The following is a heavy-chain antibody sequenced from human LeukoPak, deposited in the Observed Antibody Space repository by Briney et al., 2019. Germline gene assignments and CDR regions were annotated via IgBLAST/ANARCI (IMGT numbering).Heavy chain of an antibody. CDR3: ARAPPPYSNYDYYYYMDV. D-gene: IGHD4-11*01. J-gene: IGHJ6*03. CDR1: GGTFSSYA. CDR2: IIPIFGTA. V-gene: IGHV1-69*01. Sequence: GSSVKVSCKASGGTFSSYAISWVRQAPGQGLEWMGGIIPIFGTANYAQKFQGRVTITADESTSTAYMELSSLRSEDTAVYYCARAPPPYSNYDYYYYMDVWGKGTTVTVSS.